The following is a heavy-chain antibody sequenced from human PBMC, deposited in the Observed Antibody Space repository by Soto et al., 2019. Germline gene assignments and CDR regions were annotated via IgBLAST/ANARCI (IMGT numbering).Heavy chain of an antibody. CDR2: VIPIFGTA. CDR1: GGTFSSYA. V-gene: IGHV1-69*01. D-gene: IGHD1-26*01. Sequence: QVQLVQSGAEVKKPGSSVKVSCKASGGTFSSYAISWVRQAPGQGLEWMGGVIPIFGTANYAQKFQGRVTITADESTSTAYMELSSLRSEDTAVYSCAIGEVGAAGHGYYGMDVWGQGTTVTVSS. CDR3: AIGEVGAAGHGYYGMDV. J-gene: IGHJ6*02.